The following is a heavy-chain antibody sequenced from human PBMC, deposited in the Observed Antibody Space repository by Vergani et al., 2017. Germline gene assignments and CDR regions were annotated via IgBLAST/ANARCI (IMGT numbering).Heavy chain of an antibody. V-gene: IGHV4-59*12. D-gene: IGHD6-19*01. CDR3: ASIAVAGTVGY. CDR2: IYYSGST. Sequence: QVQLQESGPGLVKPSETLSLTCTVSGGSISSYHWSWIRQPSGKGLEWIGYIYYSGSTNYNPSLKSRVTISVDTSKNQFSLKLRSVTAADTAVYYGASIAVAGTVGYWGQGTLVTVSS. J-gene: IGHJ4*02. CDR1: GGSISSYH.